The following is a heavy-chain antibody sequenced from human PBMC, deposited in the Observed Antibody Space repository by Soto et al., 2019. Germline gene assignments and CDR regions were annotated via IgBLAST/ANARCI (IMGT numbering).Heavy chain of an antibody. CDR1: EFSFSDYY. J-gene: IGHJ6*02. CDR2: ISSSNAYT. Sequence: QVKLVESGGGLVKPGGSLRLSCAGSEFSFSDYYMSWVRQAPGKGLEWVSYISSSNAYTNYADSVKGRFTTSRDNAKNLFYLQINSLRADDTAVYYCARGRSSSWYRDGLDVWGQGTTVTVSS. V-gene: IGHV3-11*05. D-gene: IGHD6-13*01. CDR3: ARGRSSSWYRDGLDV.